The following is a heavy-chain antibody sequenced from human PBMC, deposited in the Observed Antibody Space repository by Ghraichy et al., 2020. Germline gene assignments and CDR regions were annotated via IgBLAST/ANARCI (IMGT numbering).Heavy chain of an antibody. D-gene: IGHD3-3*01. CDR3: AGDRITIFVRGSDY. CDR2: ISYDESNK. Sequence: GESLNISCAASGFTFSSYAMHWVRQAPGKGLEWVAVISYDESNKYYADSVKGRFTISRDNSKNTLYLQMNSLRAEDLAVYYCAGDRITIFVRGSDYWGQGTLVTVSS. CDR1: GFTFSSYA. V-gene: IGHV3-30*04. J-gene: IGHJ4*02.